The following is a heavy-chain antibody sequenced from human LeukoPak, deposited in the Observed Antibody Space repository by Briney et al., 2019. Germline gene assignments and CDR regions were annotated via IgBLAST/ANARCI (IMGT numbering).Heavy chain of an antibody. D-gene: IGHD3-22*01. CDR3: ARGGYYDSSGPVPFDY. Sequence: ASVKVSCKASGGTFSSYAISWVRQAPGQGLEWMGGIIPIFGTANYAQKFQGRVTITTDESTSTAYMELSSLRSEDTAVYYYARGGYYDSSGPVPFDYWGQGTLVTVSS. CDR2: IIPIFGTA. CDR1: GGTFSSYA. V-gene: IGHV1-69*05. J-gene: IGHJ4*02.